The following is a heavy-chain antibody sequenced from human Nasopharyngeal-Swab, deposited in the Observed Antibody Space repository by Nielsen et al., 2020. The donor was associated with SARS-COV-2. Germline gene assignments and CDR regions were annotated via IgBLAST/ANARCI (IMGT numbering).Heavy chain of an antibody. CDR1: GDSMSSDNYY. J-gene: IGHJ5*01. Sequence: SETLSLTCTVFGDSMSSDNYYWSWIRQPAGKGLEWIGRIYTSGSTNYNPSLKSRVSLSVDTSRNQFSLKMSSVTAADTAVYYCAREFDSWGQGTLVTVSS. V-gene: IGHV4-61*02. CDR3: AREFDS. CDR2: IYTSGST.